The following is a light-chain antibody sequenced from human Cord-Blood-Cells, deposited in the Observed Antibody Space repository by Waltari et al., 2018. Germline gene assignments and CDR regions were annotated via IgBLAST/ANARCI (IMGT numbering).Light chain of an antibody. CDR2: EVS. CDR3: SSYTSSSTYV. V-gene: IGLV2-14*01. J-gene: IGLJ1*01. Sequence: QSALTQPASVSGSPGQSITISCTGTSSDVGGYNYVSWYQQHPGKAPNLMIYEVSNRPSGVSKCFSGSKSGNTASLTISGLQAEDEADDYCSSYTSSSTYVFGTGTKVTVL. CDR1: SSDVGGYNY.